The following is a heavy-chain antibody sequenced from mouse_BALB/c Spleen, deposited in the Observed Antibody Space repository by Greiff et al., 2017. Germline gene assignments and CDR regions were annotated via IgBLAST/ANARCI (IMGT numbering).Heavy chain of an antibody. CDR1: GYTFTDYN. CDR3: ARSMITTWYFDV. CDR2: IDPYNGGT. D-gene: IGHD2-4*01. V-gene: IGHV1S135*01. J-gene: IGHJ1*01. Sequence: EVQLQQSGPELVKPGASVKIPCKASGYTFTDYNMDWVKQSHGKSLEWIGDIDPYNGGTSYNQKFKGKATLTVDKSSSTAFMHLNSLTSEDSAVYYCARSMITTWYFDVWGAGTTVTVSS.